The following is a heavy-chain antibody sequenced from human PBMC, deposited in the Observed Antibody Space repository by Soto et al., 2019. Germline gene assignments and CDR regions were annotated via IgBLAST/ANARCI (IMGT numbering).Heavy chain of an antibody. CDR1: GGTFSSYA. D-gene: IGHD2-2*01. CDR3: ASGGLNCSSTSCYLIFDP. J-gene: IGHJ5*02. V-gene: IGHV1-69*06. CDR2: IIPIFGTA. Sequence: ASVKVSCKASGGTFSSYAISWVRQAPGQGLEWMGGIIPIFGTANYAQKFQGRVTITADKSTSTAYMELSSLRSGDTAVYYCASGGLNCSSTSCYLIFDPWGQGTLVTVSS.